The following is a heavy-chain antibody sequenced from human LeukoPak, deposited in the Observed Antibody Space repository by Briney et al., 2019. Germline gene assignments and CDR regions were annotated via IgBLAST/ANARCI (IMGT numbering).Heavy chain of an antibody. Sequence: SETLSLTCTVAGGSITSYYWTWIRQPPGKGLEWIGYIYYTGSTNYNPALKSPVTMSADTSKNQFSLKLSSVTAADTAVYYCARHLGYCSGGTCYTLDVWGQGTTVSVSS. J-gene: IGHJ6*02. CDR1: GGSITSYY. D-gene: IGHD2-15*01. CDR3: ARHLGYCSGGTCYTLDV. V-gene: IGHV4-59*01. CDR2: IYYTGST.